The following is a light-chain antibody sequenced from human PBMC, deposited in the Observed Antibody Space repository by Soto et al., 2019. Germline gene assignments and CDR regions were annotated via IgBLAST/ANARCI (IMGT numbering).Light chain of an antibody. CDR2: STS. J-gene: IGKJ4*01. CDR3: QQTYNLPPT. V-gene: IGKV1-39*01. CDR1: QTISNY. Sequence: DIQLTQSPSSLSASVGDRVSITCRTSQTISNYLNWYHHRPGQAPKLLIYSTSNLQGGVPSRFSGGGAGTEFTLTISSLQTEDFGSYSCQQTYNLPPTFGGGTRVQIK.